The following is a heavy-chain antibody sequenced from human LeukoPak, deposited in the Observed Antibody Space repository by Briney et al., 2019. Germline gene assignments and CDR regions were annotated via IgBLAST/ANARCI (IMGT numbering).Heavy chain of an antibody. CDR3: ARGLTVVNDSGILHLDY. V-gene: IGHV4-34*01. J-gene: IGHJ4*02. CDR2: INHSGST. CDR1: GGSFGGYY. D-gene: IGHD1-26*01. Sequence: SETLSLTCAVYGGSFGGYYWSWIRQPPGKGLEWIGEINHSGSTNYNPSLKSRVTISVDTSKNQFSLKLSSVTAADTAVYYCARGLTVVNDSGILHLDYWGQGTLVTVSS.